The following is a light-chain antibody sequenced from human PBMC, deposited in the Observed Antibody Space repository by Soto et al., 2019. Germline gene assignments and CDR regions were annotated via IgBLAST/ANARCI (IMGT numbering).Light chain of an antibody. V-gene: IGKV1-5*03. CDR3: QHYNSYSEA. Sequence: DIQMNKSPSTLSGSVGARVAMTCRASQTISSWLAWYQPTPGKAPKLLIYKASTLKSGVPSRVSGSGSGTEFTLTINSLQPDDFATYYCQHYNSYSEAFGQGTKVDIK. CDR2: KAS. J-gene: IGKJ1*01. CDR1: QTISSW.